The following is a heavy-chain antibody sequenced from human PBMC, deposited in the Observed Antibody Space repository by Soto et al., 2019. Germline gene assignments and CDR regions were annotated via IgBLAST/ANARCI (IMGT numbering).Heavy chain of an antibody. V-gene: IGHV3-30-3*01. CDR1: GFTLRSHG. D-gene: IGHD3-10*01. Sequence: GGSLRLSCAASGFTLRSHGMHWVRQAPGKGLEWVAFLSFDGTNTYYADSLKGRFTISRDQSKNTLYLQMSTLTGDDTAMYYCARSQDRANYLYYYSMDVWGQGTKVTVSS. CDR2: LSFDGTNT. J-gene: IGHJ6*02. CDR3: ARSQDRANYLYYYSMDV.